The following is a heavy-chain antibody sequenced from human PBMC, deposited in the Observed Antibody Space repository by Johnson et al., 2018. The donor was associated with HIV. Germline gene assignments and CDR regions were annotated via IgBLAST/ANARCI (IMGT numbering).Heavy chain of an antibody. CDR1: GFTFSNAW. D-gene: IGHD5-24*01. CDR3: ARGHNSAFDL. J-gene: IGHJ3*01. CDR2: IKSKTDGGTT. Sequence: VQLVESGGGLVKPGGSLRLSCAASGFTFSNAWMSWVRQAPGKGLEWVGRIKSKTDGGTTDYAAPVKGRFAISRDNARNTLYLQMNSLRAEDTAVYYCARGHNSAFDLWGQGTMVTVSS. V-gene: IGHV3-15*05.